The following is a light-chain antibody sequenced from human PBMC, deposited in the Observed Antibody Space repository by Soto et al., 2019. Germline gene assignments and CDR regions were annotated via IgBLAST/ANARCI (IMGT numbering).Light chain of an antibody. J-gene: IGKJ1*01. CDR2: AAS. CDR3: QQANSFPWT. Sequence: IQMTQSPSSLSASVGDRFTITCRSSQSISSYLNWSQQKPGKAPKLLIYAASSLQSGVPSRFSGSESGRDFTLTISSLQPEDFATYYCQQANSFPWTFGQGTKVDI. V-gene: IGKV1-39*01. CDR1: QSISSY.